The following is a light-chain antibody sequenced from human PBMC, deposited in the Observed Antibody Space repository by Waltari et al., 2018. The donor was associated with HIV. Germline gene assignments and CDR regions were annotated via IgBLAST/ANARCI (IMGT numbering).Light chain of an antibody. Sequence: SVLTQPPSASGTPGQRVTIPCSGSNSNIGPHPGHWYRQLPGTTPQLLIHSNEQRPSGVPDRFSGSKSGTSASLAISGLQSEDEADYYCAAWDDTLNGWVFGGGTKLTVL. CDR2: SNE. CDR3: AAWDDTLNGWV. J-gene: IGLJ3*02. CDR1: NSNIGPHP. V-gene: IGLV1-44*01.